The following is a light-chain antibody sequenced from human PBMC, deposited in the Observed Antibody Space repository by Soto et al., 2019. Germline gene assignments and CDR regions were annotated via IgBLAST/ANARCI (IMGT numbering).Light chain of an antibody. Sequence: QSALTQPASVSGPPGQSITISCTGTSSDVGNYNYVSWYQQHPGKAPKLMIYEVSNRPSGVSDRFSGSKSGNTASLTISGLQAEDEADYYCSSYTSSRYVFGTGTKVTVL. V-gene: IGLV2-14*01. CDR1: SSDVGNYNY. J-gene: IGLJ1*01. CDR3: SSYTSSRYV. CDR2: EVS.